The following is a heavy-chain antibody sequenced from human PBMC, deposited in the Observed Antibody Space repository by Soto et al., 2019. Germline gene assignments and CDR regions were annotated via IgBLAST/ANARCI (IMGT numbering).Heavy chain of an antibody. V-gene: IGHV1-69*12. CDR1: GGTFSSYA. Sequence: QVQLVQSGAEVKKPGSSVKVSCKASGGTFSSYAISWVRQAPGQGLEWMGGIIPIFGTANYAQKFQGRDTITADESTSTAYMERSSRRSEDTAVYYCARVNNWKYPGDFDYWGQGTLVTVSS. J-gene: IGHJ4*02. D-gene: IGHD1-7*01. CDR2: IIPIFGTA. CDR3: ARVNNWKYPGDFDY.